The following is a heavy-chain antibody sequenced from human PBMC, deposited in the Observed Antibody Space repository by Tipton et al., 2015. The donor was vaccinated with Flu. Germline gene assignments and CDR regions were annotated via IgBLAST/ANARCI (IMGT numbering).Heavy chain of an antibody. CDR2: INHSGST. V-gene: IGHV4-34*01. D-gene: IGHD3-10*01. J-gene: IGHJ6*02. CDR3: ASLAGFRGYYYYGMDV. Sequence: TLSLTCAVYGGSFSGYYWSWIRQPPGKGLEWIGEINHSGSTNYNPSLKSRVTISVDTSKNQFSLKLSSVTAADTAVYYCASLAGFRGYYYYGMDVWGQGTTVTVSS. CDR1: GGSFSGYY.